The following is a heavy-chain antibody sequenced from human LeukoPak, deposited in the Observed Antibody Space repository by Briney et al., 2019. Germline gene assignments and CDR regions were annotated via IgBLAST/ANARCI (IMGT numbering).Heavy chain of an antibody. V-gene: IGHV3-53*01. CDR1: GFTVSSNY. CDR3: AKDDAWLRFGE. D-gene: IGHD3-10*01. J-gene: IGHJ4*02. Sequence: GGSLRLSCAASGFTVSSNYMSWVRQAPGKGLEWVSVIYSCGSTYYSDSVKGRFTISRDNSKYTLYLEVISLTAEDTAVYYCAKDDAWLRFGEWSQGTLVTVSS. CDR2: IYSCGST.